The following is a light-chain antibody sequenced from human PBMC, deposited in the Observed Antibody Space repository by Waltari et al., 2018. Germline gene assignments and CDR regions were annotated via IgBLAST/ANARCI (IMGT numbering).Light chain of an antibody. CDR3: QQYYTNPIT. V-gene: IGKV4-1*01. CDR2: WAS. Sequence: DIVMTQSPDSLPVSLGERATNNGKSSKSVVYSFNNKNYLAWYQQKQGHSPKLLISWASTRESGVPDRFSGSGSGTDFTLAISSLQSEDVAVDYCQQYYTNPITFGPGTKVELK. CDR1: KSVVYSFNNKNY. J-gene: IGKJ3*01.